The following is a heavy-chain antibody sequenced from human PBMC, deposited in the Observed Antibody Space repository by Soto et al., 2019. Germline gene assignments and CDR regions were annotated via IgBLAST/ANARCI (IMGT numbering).Heavy chain of an antibody. CDR3: ARDQGDSSGWGSDAFDI. J-gene: IGHJ3*02. CDR2: IYYSGST. D-gene: IGHD6-19*01. Sequence: TETLSLTCTVSGGSVSSGSYYWSWIRQPPGKGLEWIGYIYYSGSTNYNPSLKSRVTISVDTSKNQFSLKLSSVTAADTAVYYCARDQGDSSGWGSDAFDIWGQVTMVTVSS. CDR1: GGSVSSGSYY. V-gene: IGHV4-61*01.